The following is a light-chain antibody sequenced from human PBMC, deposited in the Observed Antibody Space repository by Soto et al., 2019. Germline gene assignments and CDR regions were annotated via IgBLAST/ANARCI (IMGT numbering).Light chain of an antibody. CDR3: QQYNNWWT. J-gene: IGKJ1*01. V-gene: IGKV3-15*01. CDR2: GAS. CDR1: QSVSSN. Sequence: EIVMTQSPGTQSVSPGERATLSCRASQSVSSNLAWYQQKPGQAPRLLIYGASTRATGIPARFSGSGSGTEFTLTISSLQSEDFAVYYCQQYNNWWTFGQGTKVDIK.